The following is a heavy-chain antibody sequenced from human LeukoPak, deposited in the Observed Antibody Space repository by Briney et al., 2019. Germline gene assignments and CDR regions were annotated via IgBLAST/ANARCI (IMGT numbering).Heavy chain of an antibody. J-gene: IGHJ3*02. CDR1: GFTFDDYA. Sequence: AGGSLRLSCAASGFTFDDYAMHWVRHAPGKGLEWVSGISWNSGSIGYADSVKGRFTISRDNAKNSLYLQMNSLRAEDTALYYCANDAFDIWGQGTMVTVSS. CDR3: ANDAFDI. CDR2: ISWNSGSI. V-gene: IGHV3-9*01.